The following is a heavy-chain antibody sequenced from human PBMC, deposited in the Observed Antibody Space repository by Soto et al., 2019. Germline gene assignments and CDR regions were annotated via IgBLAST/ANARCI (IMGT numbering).Heavy chain of an antibody. D-gene: IGHD3-3*01. J-gene: IGHJ4*02. CDR2: IWYDGSNK. V-gene: IGHV3-33*01. Sequence: QVQLVESGGGVVQPGRSLRLSCAASGFTFSSYGRHWVRQAAGKGLEWVAVIWYDGSNKYYADSVKGRFTISRDNSKNTLYLQMNSLRAEDTAMYYCAREGGYDFWSDYDFDYWGQGTLVTVSS. CDR1: GFTFSSYG. CDR3: AREGGYDFWSDYDFDY.